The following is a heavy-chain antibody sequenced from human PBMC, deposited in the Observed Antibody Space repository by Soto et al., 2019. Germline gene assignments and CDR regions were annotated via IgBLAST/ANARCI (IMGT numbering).Heavy chain of an antibody. V-gene: IGHV5-10-1*01. CDR3: ARQIYDSDTGPNFQYYFDS. D-gene: IGHD3-22*01. CDR1: GYSFAGYW. CDR2: IDPSDSQT. Sequence: GESLKISCKGSGYSFAGYWITWVRQKPGKGLEWMGRIDPSDSQTYYSPSFRGHVTISVTKSITTVFLQWGSLRASDTAMYYCARQIYDSDTGPNFQYYFDSWGQGTPVTVSS. J-gene: IGHJ4*02.